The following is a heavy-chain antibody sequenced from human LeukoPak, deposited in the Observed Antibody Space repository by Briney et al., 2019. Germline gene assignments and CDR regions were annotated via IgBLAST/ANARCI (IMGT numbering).Heavy chain of an antibody. V-gene: IGHV4-31*03. CDR2: IYHSGST. J-gene: IGHJ6*02. CDR3: GRDISSSGWTDV. Sequence: SQTLSLTCSVSGGSISSGGYYWSWIRQYPGKGLEWIGYIYHSGSTDYNPSLKNRVFISIDTSKNQFSLKLTSVTAADTAVYYCGRDISSSGWTDVWGQGTTVTVSS. CDR1: GGSISSGGYY. D-gene: IGHD6-19*01.